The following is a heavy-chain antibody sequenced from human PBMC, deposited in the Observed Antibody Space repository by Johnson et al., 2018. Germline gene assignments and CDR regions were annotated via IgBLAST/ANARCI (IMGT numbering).Heavy chain of an antibody. Sequence: EVQLLETGGGLVQPGGSLRLSCAASGFTFDSYAMSWVRQAPGKGLEWVSGISGNGDTTNYADSVKGRFTISRDNSKSTLYLHLNSLRADDTAIYYCAKVMGVIEGWFDPWGQGTLVIVSS. J-gene: IGHJ5*02. D-gene: IGHD3-10*01. CDR3: AKVMGVIEGWFDP. CDR2: ISGNGDTT. CDR1: GFTFDSYA. V-gene: IGHV3-23*01.